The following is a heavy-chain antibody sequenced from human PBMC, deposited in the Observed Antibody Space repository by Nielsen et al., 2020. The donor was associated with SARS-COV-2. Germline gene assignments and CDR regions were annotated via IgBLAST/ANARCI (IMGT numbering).Heavy chain of an antibody. V-gene: IGHV3-23*01. J-gene: IGHJ5*02. CDR2: ISGNGDST. CDR1: GITFRGYA. D-gene: IGHD6-19*01. CDR3: AKDIEQWLLVDGYRRFDP. Sequence: GGSLRLSCVVSGITFRGYAMSWVRQAPGKGLEWVSGISGNGDSTYYADSVKGRFTVSRANFKNTLYLQMNSLRAEDTALYYCAKDIEQWLLVDGYRRFDPWGQGTLVTVSS.